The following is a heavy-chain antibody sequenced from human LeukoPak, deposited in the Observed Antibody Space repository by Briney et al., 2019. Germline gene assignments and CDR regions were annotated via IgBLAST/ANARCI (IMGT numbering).Heavy chain of an antibody. D-gene: IGHD6-19*01. CDR3: AKVSVAGIILGY. CDR2: ISGSGGST. J-gene: IGHJ4*02. V-gene: IGHV3-23*01. Sequence: GGSLRLSCAASGFTFSSYAMSWVRQAPGKGLEWVSAISGSGGSTYYADSVKGRFAISRDNSKNTLYLQMNSLRAEDTAVYYCAKVSVAGIILGYWGQGTLVTVSS. CDR1: GFTFSSYA.